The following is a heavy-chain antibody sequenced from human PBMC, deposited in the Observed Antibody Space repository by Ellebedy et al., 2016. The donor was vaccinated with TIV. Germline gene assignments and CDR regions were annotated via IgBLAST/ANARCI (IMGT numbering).Heavy chain of an antibody. CDR3: ARNRQNSNYFDY. CDR1: GLSISSSSYS. CDR2: MYYSVNT. V-gene: IGHV4-39*07. J-gene: IGHJ4*02. Sequence: MPSETLSLTCTVPGLSISSSSYSWSCVRPPPGKGLEWLGSMYYSVNTHYKPSLKSPVTMSVDTSKNQLSLKLTSVTAADTAVYYCARNRQNSNYFDYWGQGTLVTVSS. D-gene: IGHD4-11*01.